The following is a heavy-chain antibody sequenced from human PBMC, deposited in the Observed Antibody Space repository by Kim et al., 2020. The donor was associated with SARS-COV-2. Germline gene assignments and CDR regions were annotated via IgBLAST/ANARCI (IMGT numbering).Heavy chain of an antibody. CDR3: GGAARGGYWAAFDI. D-gene: IGHD5-12*01. Sequence: GGSLRLSCAASGFAFSSYSMHWIRQAPGKGLEWVADIKHDGSKKYYADSVKGRFTISRNNSKNTLYLQMNSLRAEDTAVYYCGGAARGGYWAAFDIWG. V-gene: IGHV3-30*04. J-gene: IGHJ3*02. CDR1: GFAFSSYS. CDR2: IKHDGSKK.